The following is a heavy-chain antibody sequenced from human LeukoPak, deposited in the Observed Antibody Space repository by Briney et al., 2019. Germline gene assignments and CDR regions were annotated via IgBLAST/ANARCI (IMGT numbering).Heavy chain of an antibody. V-gene: IGHV1-69*13. CDR1: GGSFGRYA. Sequence: SVKVSCKAPGGSFGRYAIHWVRQAPGQGLEWMGGIVPILGTANYAQKFQGRVTITADDTTGTAYMELTSLRSADTVVYYCARSQGYSYGSSYWGQGTLVTVSS. CDR3: ARSQGYSYGSSY. J-gene: IGHJ4*02. CDR2: IVPILGTA. D-gene: IGHD5-18*01.